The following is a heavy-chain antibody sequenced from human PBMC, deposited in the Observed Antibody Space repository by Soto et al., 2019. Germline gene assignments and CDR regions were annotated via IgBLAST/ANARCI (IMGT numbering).Heavy chain of an antibody. CDR2: IYYSGST. J-gene: IGHJ6*02. CDR1: GGSISIYY. Sequence: PRETLSLTSIVPGGSISIYYWSWIRQPPGKGLERIGYIYYSGSTNYNPSLKSRVTISVDTSKNQFSLKLSSVTAADTVVYYCARVEYQLTYGMDVWGQGTTVTVSS. CDR3: ARVEYQLTYGMDV. V-gene: IGHV4-59*01. D-gene: IGHD2-2*01.